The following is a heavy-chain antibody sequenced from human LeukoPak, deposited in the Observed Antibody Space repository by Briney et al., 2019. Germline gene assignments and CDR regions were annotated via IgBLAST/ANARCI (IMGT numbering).Heavy chain of an antibody. CDR1: GFTFSNYA. J-gene: IGHJ1*01. Sequence: GGSLRLSCAASGFTFSNYAMSWFRQAPGKGLEWVGFIRSKAYGGTTEYAASVKGRFTISRDDSKSIAYLQMNSLKTEDTAVYYCTRELEYYYASWGQGTLVTVSS. V-gene: IGHV3-49*03. CDR2: IRSKAYGGTT. D-gene: IGHD3-22*01. CDR3: TRELEYYYAS.